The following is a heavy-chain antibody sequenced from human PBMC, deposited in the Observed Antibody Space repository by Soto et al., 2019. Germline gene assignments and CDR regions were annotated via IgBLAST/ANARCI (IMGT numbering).Heavy chain of an antibody. J-gene: IGHJ6*02. Sequence: AAAPTLVNHPQTLTLTGTFSRFSRTTTGMTVTWIPHPPGKALDWLAYIDWDDDKFYSASLKTRLTISKDTSKTQVVLTLTNMDPVGAATYYCARVFSVRDMGDWAAADDYGFDVWGPGTAVAISS. D-gene: IGHD2-21*01. CDR1: RFSRTTTGMT. CDR2: IDWDDDK. CDR3: ARVFSVRDMGDWAAADDYGFDV. V-gene: IGHV2-70*04.